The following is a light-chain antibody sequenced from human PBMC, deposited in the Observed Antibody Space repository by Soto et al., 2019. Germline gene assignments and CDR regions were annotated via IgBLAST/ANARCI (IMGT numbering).Light chain of an antibody. CDR3: QQYGGSFRV. V-gene: IGKV3-20*01. CDR1: QSVSSSY. Sequence: EIVLTQSPGTLSLSPGERATLSCRASQSVSSSYLAWYQQKPGQAPGLLIYGASSRATGIPDRFSGSGSGTDFTLTISRLEPEDFAVYYCQQYGGSFRVFGPGTKVDIK. J-gene: IGKJ3*01. CDR2: GAS.